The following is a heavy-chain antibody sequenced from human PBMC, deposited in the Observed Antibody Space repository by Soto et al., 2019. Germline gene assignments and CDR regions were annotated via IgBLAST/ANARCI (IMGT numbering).Heavy chain of an antibody. Sequence: EVQLVESGGGLVQPGGSLRLSCEGSGFTFSEYWMSWVRQAPGKGLEWVANIKQDGSETYSVNSVKGRFTISRDNAKKSLYLQMSSLSDEDTALYYCAREGNIRAAIRDAFHIWGQGTMVTVSS. J-gene: IGHJ3*02. CDR1: GFTFSEYW. V-gene: IGHV3-7*01. CDR3: AREGNIRAAIRDAFHI. CDR2: IKQDGSET. D-gene: IGHD5-12*01.